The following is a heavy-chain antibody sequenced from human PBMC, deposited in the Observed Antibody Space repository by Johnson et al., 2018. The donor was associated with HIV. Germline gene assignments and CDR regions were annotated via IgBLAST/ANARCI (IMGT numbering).Heavy chain of an antibody. CDR3: ARLQLFGELIGPALHDAFDI. CDR2: ISSSGSTI. Sequence: VQLVESGGGLVQPGRSLRLSCAASKFAFSTYAMHWVRQAPGKGLEWVSYISSSGSTIYYADSVKGRFTISRDNAKNSLYLQMNSLRAEDTAVYYCARLQLFGELIGPALHDAFDIWGQGTMVTVSS. D-gene: IGHD3-10*01. CDR1: KFAFSTYA. J-gene: IGHJ3*02. V-gene: IGHV3-48*03.